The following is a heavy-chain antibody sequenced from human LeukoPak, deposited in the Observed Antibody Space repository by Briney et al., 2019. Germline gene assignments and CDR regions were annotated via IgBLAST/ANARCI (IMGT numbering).Heavy chain of an antibody. CDR1: GYTFTSYG. V-gene: IGHV1-18*01. D-gene: IGHD6-13*01. J-gene: IGHJ6*03. Sequence: ASVKVSCKGSGYTFTSYGISWVRQAPGQGLEWMGWISAYNGNTNYAQKFQGRVIMTIDTSTSTAYMELRSLRADDTAVYYCASSKWSAGGNYYYYMDVWGKGTTVTVSS. CDR2: ISAYNGNT. CDR3: ASSKWSAGGNYYYYMDV.